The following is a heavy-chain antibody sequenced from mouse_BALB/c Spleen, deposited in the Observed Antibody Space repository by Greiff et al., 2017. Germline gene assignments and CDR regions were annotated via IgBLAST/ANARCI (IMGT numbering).Heavy chain of an antibody. CDR3: ARGGSSLYAMDY. D-gene: IGHD1-1*01. CDR1: GYTFTGYY. V-gene: IGHV1-77*01. CDR2: IYPGSGNT. J-gene: IGHJ4*01. Sequence: QVQLQQSGAELARPGASVKLSCKASGYTFTGYYINWVKQRTGQGLEWIGEIYPGSGNTYYNEKFKGKATLTADKSSSTAYMQLSSLTSEDSAVYFCARGGSSLYAMDYWGQGTSVTVSS.